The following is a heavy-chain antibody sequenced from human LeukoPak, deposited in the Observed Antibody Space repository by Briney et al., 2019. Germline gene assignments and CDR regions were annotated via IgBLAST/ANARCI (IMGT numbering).Heavy chain of an antibody. CDR1: GGSISSYY. V-gene: IGHV4-4*07. D-gene: IGHD6-19*01. Sequence: SETLSLTCTVSGGSISSYYWSWIRQPAGKGLEWIGRIYTSGCTDYNPSLKSRVTMSVDTSKNQFSLKLSSVTAADTAVYYCARDFVAGRLNAFDIWGQGTMVTVSS. J-gene: IGHJ3*02. CDR2: IYTSGCT. CDR3: ARDFVAGRLNAFDI.